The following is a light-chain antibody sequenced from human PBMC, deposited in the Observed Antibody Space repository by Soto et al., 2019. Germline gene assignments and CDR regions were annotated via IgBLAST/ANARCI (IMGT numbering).Light chain of an antibody. J-gene: IGKJ4*01. Sequence: EIVLTQSPATLSLSPGERATLSCRASQSVSSYLACYQQKPCQAPRLLIYDAANRATGIPARFSGSGSGTDFTLTISSLEPEDFAVYYCQQRSNWPPKLTFGGGTKVEIK. V-gene: IGKV3-11*01. CDR1: QSVSSY. CDR3: QQRSNWPPKLT. CDR2: DAA.